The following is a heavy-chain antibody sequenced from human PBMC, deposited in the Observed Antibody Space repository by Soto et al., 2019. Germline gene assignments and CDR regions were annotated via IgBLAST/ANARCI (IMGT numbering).Heavy chain of an antibody. CDR1: GFTVSSNY. V-gene: IGHV3-66*01. CDR2: IYSGGST. J-gene: IGHJ6*03. D-gene: IGHD3-16*01. CDR3: ASDRLGQIYYYYMDV. Sequence: EVQLVESGGGLVQPGGSLRLSCAASGFTVSSNYMSWVRQAPGKGLEWVSVIYSGGSTYYADSVKGRFTISRDNSKNTLYLQMNSLRAEDTAVYYCASDRLGQIYYYYMDVWGKGTTVTVSS.